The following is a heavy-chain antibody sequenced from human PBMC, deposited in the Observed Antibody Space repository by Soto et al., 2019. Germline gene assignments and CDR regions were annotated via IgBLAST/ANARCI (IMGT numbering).Heavy chain of an antibody. CDR1: GGSFSGYY. V-gene: IGHV4-34*01. CDR3: ARASSHRTHRYYYYYYGMDV. Sequence: SETLSLTCAVYGGSFSGYYWSWIRQPPGKGLEWIGEINHSGSTNYNPSLKSRVTISVDTSKNQFSLKLSSVTAADTAVYYCARASSHRTHRYYYYYYGMDVWGQGTTVTVSS. D-gene: IGHD2-2*01. CDR2: INHSGST. J-gene: IGHJ6*02.